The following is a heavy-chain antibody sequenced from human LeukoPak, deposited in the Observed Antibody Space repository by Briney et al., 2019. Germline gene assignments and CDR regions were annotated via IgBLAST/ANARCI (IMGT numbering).Heavy chain of an antibody. Sequence: PSETLSLTCTVSGGSISSSSYYWGWIRQPPGKGLEWIGSIYTSGSTNYNPSLKSRVTISVDTSKNQFSLKLSSVTAADTAVYYCANRGGAARRYYYYYMDVWGKGTTVTVSS. CDR3: ANRGGAARRYYYYYMDV. D-gene: IGHD6-6*01. J-gene: IGHJ6*03. CDR2: IYTSGST. V-gene: IGHV4-39*07. CDR1: GGSISSSSYY.